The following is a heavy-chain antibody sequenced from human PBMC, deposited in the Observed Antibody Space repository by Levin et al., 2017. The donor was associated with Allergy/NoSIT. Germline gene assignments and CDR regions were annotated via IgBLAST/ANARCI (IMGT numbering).Heavy chain of an antibody. J-gene: IGHJ4*02. V-gene: IGHV4-34*01. CDR3: ARGRSSSPLDY. CDR1: GGSFSDSY. Sequence: SSQTLSLTCAVYGGSFSDSYWSWLRQPPGKGLEWIGEINQSGNTNYISSLKSRVTISIDTSKTQFSLSLRSVTAADTAVYYCARGRSSSPLDYWGQGTLVTVSS. CDR2: INQSGNT. D-gene: IGHD6-13*01.